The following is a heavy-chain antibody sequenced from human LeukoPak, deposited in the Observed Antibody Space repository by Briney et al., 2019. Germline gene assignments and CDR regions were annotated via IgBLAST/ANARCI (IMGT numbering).Heavy chain of an antibody. CDR2: IYYSGST. Sequence: SETLSLTCSVSGGSISSYYWSWIRQPPGKGLEWIGYIYYSGSTNYNPSLKSRVTISVDTSKNQFSLKLSSVTAADTAVYYCARTDSSGYRVVYWGQGTLVTVSS. V-gene: IGHV4-59*01. CDR3: ARTDSSGYRVVY. CDR1: GGSISSYY. D-gene: IGHD3-22*01. J-gene: IGHJ4*02.